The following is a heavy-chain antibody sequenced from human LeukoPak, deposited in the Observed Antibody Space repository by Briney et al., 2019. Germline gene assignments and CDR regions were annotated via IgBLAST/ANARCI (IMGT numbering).Heavy chain of an antibody. CDR2: INHSGST. J-gene: IGHJ3*02. D-gene: IGHD3-22*01. CDR1: GGSFSGYY. V-gene: IGHV4-34*01. CDR3: ARAGGYQGAFDI. Sequence: PSETLSLTCAVYGGSFSGYYWSWIRQPPGKGLEWIGEINHSGSTNYNPSLKSRVTISVDTSKNQFSLKLSSVTAADTAVYYCARAGGYQGAFDIRGQGTMVTVSS.